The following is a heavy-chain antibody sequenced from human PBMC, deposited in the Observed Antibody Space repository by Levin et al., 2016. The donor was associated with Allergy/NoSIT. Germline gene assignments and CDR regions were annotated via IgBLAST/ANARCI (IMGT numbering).Heavy chain of an antibody. D-gene: IGHD3-16*02. CDR2: ISDHSATT. J-gene: IGHJ4*02. CDR3: MFMGELSFTSTPLNY. V-gene: IGHV3-64D*08. CDR1: GFSFNVFA. Sequence: GESLKISCSASGFSFNVFAMTWVRQAPGKGLEWVSIISDHSATTYYADSVKDRFTVSRDNSNNTLYLQLSSLRPEDTGLYFCMFMGELSFTSTPLNYWGQGTLVTVSS.